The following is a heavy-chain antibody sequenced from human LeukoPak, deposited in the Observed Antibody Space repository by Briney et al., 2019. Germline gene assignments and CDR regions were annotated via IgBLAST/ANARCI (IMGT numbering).Heavy chain of an antibody. D-gene: IGHD6-19*01. J-gene: IGHJ5*02. V-gene: IGHV7-4-1*02. Sequence: ASVKVSCTASGYTFTSYAMNWVRQAPGQGLEWMGWINTNTGNPTYAQGFTGRFVFSLDTSVSTAYLQISSLKAEDTAVYYCAREASGWYSDWFDPWGQGTLVTVSS. CDR3: AREASGWYSDWFDP. CDR2: INTNTGNP. CDR1: GYTFTSYA.